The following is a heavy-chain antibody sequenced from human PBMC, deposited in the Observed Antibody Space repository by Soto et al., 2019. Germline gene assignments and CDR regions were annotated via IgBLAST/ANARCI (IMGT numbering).Heavy chain of an antibody. CDR3: ARDSKTVAGPSFDY. J-gene: IGHJ4*02. D-gene: IGHD6-19*01. CDR2: IYTSGST. CDR1: GGSISSYY. V-gene: IGHV4-4*07. Sequence: PSETLCLADTVSGGSISSYYWGWIRQPAGKGLEWIGRIYTSGSTNYNPSLKSRVTMSVDTSKNQFSLKLSSVTAADTAVYYCARDSKTVAGPSFDYWGQGTLVTVSS.